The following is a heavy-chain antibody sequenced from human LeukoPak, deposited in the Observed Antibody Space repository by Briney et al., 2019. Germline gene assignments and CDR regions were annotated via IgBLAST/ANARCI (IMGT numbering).Heavy chain of an antibody. V-gene: IGHV3-30*04. CDR3: ARDPDVDIVATIAGYLDY. J-gene: IGHJ4*02. CDR2: ISYDGSNK. Sequence: GGSLRLSCAASGFTFSSYAMHWVRQAPGKGLEWVAVISYDGSNKYYADSVKGRFTISRDNSKNTLYLQMNSLRAEDTAVYYCARDPDVDIVATIAGYLDYWGQGTLVTVSS. D-gene: IGHD5-12*01. CDR1: GFTFSSYA.